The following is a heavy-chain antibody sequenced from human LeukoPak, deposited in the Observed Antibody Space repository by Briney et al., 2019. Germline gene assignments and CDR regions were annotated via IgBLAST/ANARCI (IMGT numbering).Heavy chain of an antibody. V-gene: IGHV1-8*01. Sequence: ASVKVSCKASGYTFTSYDINWVRQATGQGLEWMGWMNPNSGNTGYAQKFQGRVTMTRNTSISTAYMELSSLRSEDTAVYYCARAPPYYYGSGSPYWGQGTLVTVSS. D-gene: IGHD3-10*01. CDR2: MNPNSGNT. J-gene: IGHJ4*02. CDR1: GYTFTSYD. CDR3: ARAPPYYYGSGSPY.